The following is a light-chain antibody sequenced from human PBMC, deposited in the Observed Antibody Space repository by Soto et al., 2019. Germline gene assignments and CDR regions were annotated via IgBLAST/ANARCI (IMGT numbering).Light chain of an antibody. V-gene: IGKV3-15*01. Sequence: VLTQSPDTLSLSPGERATLSCRASQSVNNNLAWYQQKPGQAPRLLIYAASSRATDIPGRFSGSGSGTEFTLSINSLQSEDFAVYYCQQYDTWPITFGQGTRLEIK. CDR2: AAS. CDR1: QSVNNN. CDR3: QQYDTWPIT. J-gene: IGKJ5*01.